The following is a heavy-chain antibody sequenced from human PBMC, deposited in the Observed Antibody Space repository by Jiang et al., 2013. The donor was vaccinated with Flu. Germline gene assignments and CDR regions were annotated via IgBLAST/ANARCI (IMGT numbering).Heavy chain of an antibody. J-gene: IGHJ6*02. D-gene: IGHD6-6*01. V-gene: IGHV4-39*01. CDR2: ISYSGST. CDR1: GGSISSSGYY. CDR3: ARGYTSSSLFPSRALDV. Sequence: LLKPSETLSLICTVSGGSISSSGYYWGWIRQPPGKGLEWIGRISYSGSTYYNPSLKSRVTISVDTSRIQFSLKLSSVTAADTAVYYCARGYTSSSLFPSRALDVWGRGTTVTVSS.